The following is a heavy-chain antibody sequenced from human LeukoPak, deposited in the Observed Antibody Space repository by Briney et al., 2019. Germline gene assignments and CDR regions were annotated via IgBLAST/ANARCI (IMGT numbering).Heavy chain of an antibody. V-gene: IGHV1-8*01. CDR2: MNPNSGNT. CDR1: GYTFTSYD. D-gene: IGHD1-26*01. CDR3: ARTVIVGATSDY. J-gene: IGHJ4*02. Sequence: ASVKVSCKASGYTFTSYDINWVRQATGQGLEWMGWMNPNSGNTGYAQKFQGRVTMTRNTSISTAYMELSSLRSGDTAVYYCARTVIVGATSDYWGQGTLVTVSS.